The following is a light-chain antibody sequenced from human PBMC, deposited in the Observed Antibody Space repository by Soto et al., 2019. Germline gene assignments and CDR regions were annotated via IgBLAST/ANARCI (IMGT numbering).Light chain of an antibody. CDR2: EVS. Sequence: QSVLTQPASVSGSPGQSITISCTGTSSDVGAYQYVSWYQQHPGQAPKLLLYEVSNRPSGVSDRFSGSESGNTASLTISGLQAEDEADYYCSSHTSSSTVYVFGAGTKLTVL. CDR1: SSDVGAYQY. V-gene: IGLV2-14*03. J-gene: IGLJ1*01. CDR3: SSHTSSSTVYV.